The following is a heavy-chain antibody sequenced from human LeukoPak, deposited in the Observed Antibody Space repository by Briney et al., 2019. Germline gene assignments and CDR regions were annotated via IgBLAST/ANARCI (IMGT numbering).Heavy chain of an antibody. CDR1: GGSFSGYY. V-gene: IGHV4-34*01. J-gene: IGHJ4*02. Sequence: SETLSLTCAVYGGSFSGYYWSWIRQPPGKGLEWIGEINHSGSTNYNPSPKSRVTISVDTSKNQFSLKLSSVTAADTAVYYCARIDLRPMTPTQFPGAAPYSDYWGQGTLVTVSS. CDR2: INHSGST. CDR3: ARIDLRPMTPTQFPGAAPYSDY. D-gene: IGHD3-16*01.